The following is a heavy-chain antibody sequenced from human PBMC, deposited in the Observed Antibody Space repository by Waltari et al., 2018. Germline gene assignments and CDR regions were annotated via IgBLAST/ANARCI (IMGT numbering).Heavy chain of an antibody. V-gene: IGHV4-39*01. CDR2: IYYSGSA. D-gene: IGHD6-25*01. CDR1: GGTISSSSYC. Sequence: QLQLQESGPGLVKPSETLSLTCTVSGGTISSSSYCWGWIRQPQGKGLEWIGSIYYSGSAYYNPSLKSRVTVSVDTSKNQFSRKLSSVTAADTAVYYCARRGQDLDYWGQGTPVTVSS. CDR3: ARRGQDLDY. J-gene: IGHJ4*02.